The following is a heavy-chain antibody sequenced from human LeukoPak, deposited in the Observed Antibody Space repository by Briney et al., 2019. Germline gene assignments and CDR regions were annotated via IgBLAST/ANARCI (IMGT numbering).Heavy chain of an antibody. CDR2: MYHSGST. CDR1: GGSISSDGYS. D-gene: IGHD4-17*01. Sequence: PSETLSLTCAVSGGSISSDGYSWSWIRQPPWKGLEWIGYMYHSGSTYYNPSLKSRVTMSVDRSKNQFSLKLTSVTAADTAVYYCARSPPVTYYFDYWGQGTLVTVSS. V-gene: IGHV4-30-2*01. J-gene: IGHJ4*02. CDR3: ARSPPVTYYFDY.